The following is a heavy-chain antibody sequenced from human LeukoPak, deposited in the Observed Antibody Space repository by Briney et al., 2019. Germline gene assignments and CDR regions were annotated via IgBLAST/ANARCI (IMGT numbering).Heavy chain of an antibody. Sequence: GGSLRPSCAASGSTFSSYWMSWVRQAPGKGLEWVANIKQDGSEKYYVDSVKGRFTISRDNAKNSLYLQMNSLRAEDTAVYYCARDQYGDYVGDYFDYWGQGTLVTVSS. V-gene: IGHV3-7*01. D-gene: IGHD4-17*01. CDR2: IKQDGSEK. CDR3: ARDQYGDYVGDYFDY. CDR1: GSTFSSYW. J-gene: IGHJ4*02.